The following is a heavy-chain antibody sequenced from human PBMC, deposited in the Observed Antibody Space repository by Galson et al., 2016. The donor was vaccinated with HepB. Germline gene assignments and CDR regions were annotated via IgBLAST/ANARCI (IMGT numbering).Heavy chain of an antibody. Sequence: SLRLSCAASGFAFSNYAMHWVRQAPGKGLEWVAVVSYDGRNKYYADSVKGRFTISRDNSKNTVYLQMNRRRVEDTAVYYCAKNDILAGYSAFDYWGQGTLVTVSS. J-gene: IGHJ4*02. CDR1: GFAFSNYA. CDR3: AKNDILAGYSAFDY. D-gene: IGHD3-9*01. V-gene: IGHV3-30*18. CDR2: VSYDGRNK.